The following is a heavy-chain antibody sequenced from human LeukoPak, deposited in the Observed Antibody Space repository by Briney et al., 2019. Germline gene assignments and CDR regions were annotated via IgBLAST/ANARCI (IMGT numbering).Heavy chain of an antibody. D-gene: IGHD2-15*01. J-gene: IGHJ4*02. CDR1: GFTFSSYG. CDR2: IRCDGSNK. CDR3: AKSARRYCSGGSCYYFDY. Sequence: PGGSLRLSCAASGFTFSSYGMHWVRQAPGKGLEWVAFIRCDGSNKYYAASVKGRFTISRDNSKNTLYLQMNSLRAEDTAVYYCAKSARRYCSGGSCYYFDYWGQGTLVTVSS. V-gene: IGHV3-30*02.